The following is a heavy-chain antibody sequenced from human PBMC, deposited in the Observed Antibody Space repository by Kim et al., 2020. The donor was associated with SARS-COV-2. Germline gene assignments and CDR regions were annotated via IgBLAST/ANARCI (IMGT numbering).Heavy chain of an antibody. CDR1: GFTFSSYS. D-gene: IGHD6-19*01. CDR2: ISNSSSYI. V-gene: IGHV3-21*01. CDR3: ARTRNSGWSYFGY. J-gene: IGHJ4*02. Sequence: GGSLRLSCAASGFTFSSYSMNWVRQAPGKGLEWVSSISNSSSYIYYADSVKGRFTISRDNAKNSLYLQMNSLRAEDTAVYYCARTRNSGWSYFGYWGQGTLVTVSS.